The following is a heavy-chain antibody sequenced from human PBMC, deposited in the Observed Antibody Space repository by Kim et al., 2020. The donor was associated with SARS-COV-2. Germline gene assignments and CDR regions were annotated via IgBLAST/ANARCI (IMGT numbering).Heavy chain of an antibody. CDR1: GDSITNYY. V-gene: IGHV4-59*13. CDR2: IYNSGST. CDR3: ARMPYGGFDY. J-gene: IGHJ4*02. Sequence: SETLSLTCTVSGDSITNYYWSWIRQPPGKGLEWIGYIYNSGSTDYNPSLKSRVTIFIDTSKSQFSLRLSCVTAADTALYFCARMPYGGFDYWGQGTLVTV. D-gene: IGHD3-16*01.